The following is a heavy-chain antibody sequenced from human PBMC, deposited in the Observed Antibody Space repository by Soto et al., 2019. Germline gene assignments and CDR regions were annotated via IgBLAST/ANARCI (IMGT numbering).Heavy chain of an antibody. Sequence: PSETLSLTCTVSGDSIISSDFYWGWVRQPPGKGLEWIGSIFYLGSSYYNPSLKSRVTMSVDTSKNQFSLRLRSVTAADTALYFCARNSLALRKNNWFDPWGQGIMVTVYS. J-gene: IGHJ5*02. V-gene: IGHV4-39*01. CDR2: IFYLGSS. CDR1: GDSIISSDFY. D-gene: IGHD3-3*02. CDR3: ARNSLALRKNNWFDP.